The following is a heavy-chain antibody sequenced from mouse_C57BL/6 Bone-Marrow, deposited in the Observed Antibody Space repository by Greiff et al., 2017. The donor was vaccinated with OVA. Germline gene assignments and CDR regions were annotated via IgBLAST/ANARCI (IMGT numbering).Heavy chain of an antibody. D-gene: IGHD1-1*01. J-gene: IGHJ2*01. Sequence: VQLQQSVAELVRPGASVKLSCTASGFNIKNNYMHWVKQRPEQGLEWIGRIDPANGNTKYASKFQGKATITADTSSNTAYLQLSSLTSEDTAIYYSASVTTGYYFAYGGQGTTLTVSS. V-gene: IGHV14-3*01. CDR2: IDPANGNT. CDR3: ASVTTGYYFAY. CDR1: GFNIKNNY.